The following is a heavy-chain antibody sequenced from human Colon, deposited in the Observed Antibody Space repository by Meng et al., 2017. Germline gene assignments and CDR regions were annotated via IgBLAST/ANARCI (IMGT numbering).Heavy chain of an antibody. CDR1: GGSVSSDSYY. D-gene: IGHD3-10*01. CDR2: IHYSGSR. V-gene: IGHV4-61*01. Sequence: QVQLQESGPGLVRPSETLSLTCNVSGGSVSSDSYYWSWIRQPPGKGLEWIGLIHYSGSRNYNPSLKSRVTMSVDTSKNQVSLRLTSVTAADTAVYYCARFYGSGTFEVHDYWGQGTLVTVSS. CDR3: ARFYGSGTFEVHDY. J-gene: IGHJ4*02.